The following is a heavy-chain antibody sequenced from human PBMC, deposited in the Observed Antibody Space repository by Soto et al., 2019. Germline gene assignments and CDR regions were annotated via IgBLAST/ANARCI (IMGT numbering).Heavy chain of an antibody. CDR2: ISSSSSYI. V-gene: IGHV3-21*01. D-gene: IGHD7-27*01. CDR3: ARPWGHYYYYYYMDV. Sequence: EVQLVESGGGLVKPGGSLRLSCAASGFTFSSYSMNWVRQAPGKGLEWVSSISSSSSYIYYAASVQGRFTISRDNAKNSPYLQMTRLRAEDPAVYYCARPWGHYYYYYYMDVWGKGTTVTVSS. CDR1: GFTFSSYS. J-gene: IGHJ6*03.